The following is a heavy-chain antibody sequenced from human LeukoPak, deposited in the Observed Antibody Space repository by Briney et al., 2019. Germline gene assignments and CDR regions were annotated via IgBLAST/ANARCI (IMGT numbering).Heavy chain of an antibody. Sequence: SETLSLTCAVYGGSFSGYYWSWIRQPPGKGLEWIGEINHSGSTNYNPSLKSRVTISVDTSKNQFSLKLSSVTAADAAVYYCARAPGDGSTTVSWFDPWGQGTLVTVSS. CDR2: INHSGST. CDR1: GGSFSGYY. V-gene: IGHV4-34*01. J-gene: IGHJ5*02. CDR3: ARAPGDGSTTVSWFDP. D-gene: IGHD6-13*01.